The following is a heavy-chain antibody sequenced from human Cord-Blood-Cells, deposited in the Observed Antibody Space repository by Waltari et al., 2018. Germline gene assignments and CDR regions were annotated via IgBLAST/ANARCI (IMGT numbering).Heavy chain of an antibody. J-gene: IGHJ4*02. Sequence: QVQLQQWGAGLLKPSETLSLTCAVYGGSFSGYYWSWIRQPPGKGLEWIGEIKHSGSTNYNPSLKSRVTISVDTSKNQFSLKLSSVTAADTAVYYCASYYYYDSSGYYFDYWGQGTLVTVSS. V-gene: IGHV4-34*01. CDR2: IKHSGST. CDR3: ASYYYYDSSGYYFDY. D-gene: IGHD3-22*01. CDR1: GGSFSGYY.